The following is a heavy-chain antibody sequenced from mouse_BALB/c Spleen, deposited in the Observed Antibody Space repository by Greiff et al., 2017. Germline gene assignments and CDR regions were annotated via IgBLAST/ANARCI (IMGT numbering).Heavy chain of an antibody. Sequence: VHLVESGPGLVAPSQSLSITCTVSGFSLTSYGVHWVRQPPGKGLEWLGVIWAGGSTNYNPALMSRLSISKDNSKSQVFLKMNSLQTDDTAMYYCARDLLSSYYFDYWGQGTTLTVSS. CDR1: GFSLTSYG. CDR2: IWAGGST. CDR3: ARDLLSSYYFDY. V-gene: IGHV2-9*02. D-gene: IGHD2-10*01. J-gene: IGHJ2*01.